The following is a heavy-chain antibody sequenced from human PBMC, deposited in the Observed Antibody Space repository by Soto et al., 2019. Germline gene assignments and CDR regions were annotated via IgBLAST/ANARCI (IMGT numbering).Heavy chain of an antibody. J-gene: IGHJ6*02. V-gene: IGHV5-10-1*01. CDR1: GYSFTSYW. Sequence: GESLKISCKGSGYSFTSYWISWVRQMPGKGLEWMGRIDPSDSYTNYSPSFQGHVTISADKSISTAYLQMNSLKTEDTAVYYCGRGYCTGSSCPRAHYGLDVWGQGATVTVSS. CDR2: IDPSDSYT. D-gene: IGHD2-2*01. CDR3: GRGYCTGSSCPRAHYGLDV.